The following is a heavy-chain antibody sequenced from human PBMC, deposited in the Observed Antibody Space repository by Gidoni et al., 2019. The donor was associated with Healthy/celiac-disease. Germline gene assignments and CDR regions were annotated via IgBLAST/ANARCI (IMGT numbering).Heavy chain of an antibody. CDR1: GGSISSGGYY. CDR3: AGGNYGSAPLPGY. J-gene: IGHJ4*02. D-gene: IGHD3-10*01. V-gene: IGHV4-31*03. CDR2: IYYSGST. Sequence: QVQLQESGPGLVKPSQPLSLTCPVSGGSISSGGYYWSWIRQHPGKGLEWIGYIYYSGSTYYNPSLKSRVTRSVDTSKNQFSLKLSSVTAADTAVYYCAGGNYGSAPLPGYWGQGTLVTVSS.